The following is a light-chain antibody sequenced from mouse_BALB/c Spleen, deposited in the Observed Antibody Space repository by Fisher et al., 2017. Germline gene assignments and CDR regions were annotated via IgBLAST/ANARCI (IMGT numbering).Light chain of an antibody. V-gene: IGKV4-68*01. CDR3: QQWSSNPLT. J-gene: IGKJ5*01. CDR2: STS. CDR1: SSVNY. Sequence: IVITQSTAIMSASLGEKVTMSCRASSSVNYMYWYQQKSGASPKLWIYSTSNLASGVPARFSGSGSGTSYSLTISSMEAEDAATYYCQQWSSNPLTFGAGTKLELK.